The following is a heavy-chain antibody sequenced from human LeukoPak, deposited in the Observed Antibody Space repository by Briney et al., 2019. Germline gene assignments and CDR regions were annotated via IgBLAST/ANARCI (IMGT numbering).Heavy chain of an antibody. J-gene: IGHJ4*02. Sequence: ASVKVSCKASGDTFTTYGITWVRQAPGQGLEWMGWISGYNGNTEYTQKFQGRVAMTRDTSTSTAYMELRSLRSDDTAVYYCARHISSGGTYAHFDYWGQGTLVTVSS. CDR1: GDTFTTYG. D-gene: IGHD1-26*01. CDR2: ISGYNGNT. V-gene: IGHV1-18*01. CDR3: ARHISSGGTYAHFDY.